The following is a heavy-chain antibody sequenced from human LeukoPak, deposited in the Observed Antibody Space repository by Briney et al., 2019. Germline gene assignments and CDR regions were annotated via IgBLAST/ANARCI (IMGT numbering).Heavy chain of an antibody. D-gene: IGHD4-23*01. CDR2: IKSKTDGGTT. CDR1: GFTFSNAW. Sequence: PGGSLRLSCAASGFTFSNAWMSWVRQAPGKGLEWVGRIKSKTDGGTTDYAAPVKGRFTISRDDSKNTLYLQMNSLKTEDTAVYYCTTEQLGYGGNSFFDYWGQGTLVTVSS. CDR3: TTEQLGYGGNSFFDY. J-gene: IGHJ4*02. V-gene: IGHV3-15*01.